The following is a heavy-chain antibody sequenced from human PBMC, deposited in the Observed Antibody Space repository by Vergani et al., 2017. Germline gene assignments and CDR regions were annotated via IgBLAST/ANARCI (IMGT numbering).Heavy chain of an antibody. V-gene: IGHV1-69*01. J-gene: IGHJ4*02. D-gene: IGHD2-15*01. CDR1: GGTFSSYA. Sequence: QVQLVQSGAVVKKPGSSVKVSCKASGGTFSSYAISWVRQAPGQGLEWMGGIIPIFGTANYAQKFQGRVTITADESTSTAYMELSSLRSEDTAVYYCARDEYCSGGSCYDPHLDYWGQGTLVTVSS. CDR3: ARDEYCSGGSCYDPHLDY. CDR2: IIPIFGTA.